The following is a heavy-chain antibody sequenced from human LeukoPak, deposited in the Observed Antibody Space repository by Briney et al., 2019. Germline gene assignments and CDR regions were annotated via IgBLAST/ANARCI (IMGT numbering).Heavy chain of an antibody. Sequence: ASVKVSCKASGYTFTGYYMHWVRQAPGQGLEWMGWINPNSGGTNYAQKFQGRVTMTRDTSISTAYMELSRLRSDDTAVYYCARQPMGGYYDSSGYPTDAFDIWGQGTMVTVSS. CDR1: GYTFTGYY. J-gene: IGHJ3*02. D-gene: IGHD3-22*01. CDR2: INPNSGGT. V-gene: IGHV1-2*02. CDR3: ARQPMGGYYDSSGYPTDAFDI.